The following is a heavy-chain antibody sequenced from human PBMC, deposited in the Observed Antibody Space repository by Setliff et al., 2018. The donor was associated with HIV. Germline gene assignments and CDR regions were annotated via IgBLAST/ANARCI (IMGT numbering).Heavy chain of an antibody. V-gene: IGHV2-5*02. CDR1: GFSLSTSGVG. Sequence: SGPTLVNPTQTLTLTCTFSGFSLSTSGVGLGWTRQPPGKALEWLALIYWDDDKRYSPSLKSRLTITKDTSKNQVVLTMTNMDPVDTATYYCAHAHPYSSSWYWGFFFDYWGQGTLVTVSS. CDR3: AHAHPYSSSWYWGFFFDY. CDR2: IYWDDDK. J-gene: IGHJ4*02. D-gene: IGHD6-13*01.